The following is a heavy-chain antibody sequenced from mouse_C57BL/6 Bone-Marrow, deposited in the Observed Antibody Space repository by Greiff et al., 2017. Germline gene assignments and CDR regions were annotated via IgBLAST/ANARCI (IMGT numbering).Heavy chain of an antibody. CDR1: GYTFTSYW. CDR2: INPSSGYT. CDR3: ASGYYYGSSRAWFAY. J-gene: IGHJ3*01. D-gene: IGHD1-1*01. V-gene: IGHV1-7*01. Sequence: QVQLKQSGAELAKPGASVKLSCKASGYTFTSYWMHWVKQRPGQGLEWIGYINPSSGYTKYNQKFKDKATLTADKSSSTAYMQLSSLTYEDSAVYYCASGYYYGSSRAWFAYWGQGTLVTVSA.